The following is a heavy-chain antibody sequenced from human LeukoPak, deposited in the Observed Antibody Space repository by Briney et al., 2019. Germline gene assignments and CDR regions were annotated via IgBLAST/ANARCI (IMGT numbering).Heavy chain of an antibody. CDR2: ISGSTGNT. V-gene: IGHV3-23*01. CDR3: AKDPPYYYDSSGYGGGAFDI. D-gene: IGHD3-22*01. CDR1: GFTLSGYA. J-gene: IGHJ3*02. Sequence: GGSLRLSCAASGFTLSGYAMSWVRQAPGKGLEWVSAISGSTGNTYYADSVKGRFTISRDNSKNTVYLQMNSLRAEDTAVYYCAKDPPYYYDSSGYGGGAFDIWGQGTMVTVSS.